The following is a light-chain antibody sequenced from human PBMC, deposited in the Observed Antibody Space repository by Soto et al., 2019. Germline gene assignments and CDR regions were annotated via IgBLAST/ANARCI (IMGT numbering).Light chain of an antibody. CDR3: QQSYSTPKT. Sequence: DIQMTQSPSSLSASVGDRVTITCRTSHNINSYLNWYQQKPGQAPKLLIYAASSLQSGAPSRFSGSGSGTDFTLTISSLQPEDFATYYCQQSYSTPKTFGQGTKLEIK. CDR1: HNINSY. J-gene: IGKJ2*01. CDR2: AAS. V-gene: IGKV1-39*01.